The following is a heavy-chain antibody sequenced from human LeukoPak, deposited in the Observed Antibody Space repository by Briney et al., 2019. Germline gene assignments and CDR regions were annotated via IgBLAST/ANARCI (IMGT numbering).Heavy chain of an antibody. J-gene: IGHJ4*02. CDR1: GFTFSSYG. CDR2: IRYDGSNK. D-gene: IGHD3-22*01. CDR3: ARDVGGYYYDSSGYGFDY. Sequence: GGSLRLSCAASGFTFSSYGMHWVRQAPGKGLEWVAFIRYDGSNKYYADSVKGRFTISRDNSKNTLYLQMNSLRAEDTAVYYCARDVGGYYYDSSGYGFDYWGQGTLVTVSS. V-gene: IGHV3-30*02.